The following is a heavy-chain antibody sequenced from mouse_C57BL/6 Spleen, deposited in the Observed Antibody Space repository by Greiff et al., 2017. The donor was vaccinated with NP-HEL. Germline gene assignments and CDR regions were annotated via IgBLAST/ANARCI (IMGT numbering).Heavy chain of an antibody. CDR3: AKITTVVAPYAMDY. CDR1: GYTFTSYW. CDR2: IDPNSGGT. Sequence: VQLQQSGAELVKPGASVKLSCKASGYTFTSYWMHWVKQRPGRGLEWIGRIDPNSGGTKYNEKFKSKATLTVDKPSSTAYMQLSSLTSEDSAVEYCAKITTVVAPYAMDYWGQGTSVTVSS. V-gene: IGHV1-72*01. D-gene: IGHD1-1*01. J-gene: IGHJ4*01.